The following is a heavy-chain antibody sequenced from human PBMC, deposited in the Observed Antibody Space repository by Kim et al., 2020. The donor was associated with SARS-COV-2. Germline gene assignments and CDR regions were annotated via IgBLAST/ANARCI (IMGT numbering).Heavy chain of an antibody. CDR3: ARLVWWGGRACDI. CDR2: IYYSGST. Sequence: SETLSLTCTVSGGSISSSSYYWGWIRQPPGKGLEWIGSIYYSGSTYYNPSLKSRVTISVDTSKNQFSLKLSSVTAADTAGYYCARLVWWGGRACDIWGQG. V-gene: IGHV4-39*01. J-gene: IGHJ3*02. CDR1: GGSISSSSYY. D-gene: IGHD1-26*01.